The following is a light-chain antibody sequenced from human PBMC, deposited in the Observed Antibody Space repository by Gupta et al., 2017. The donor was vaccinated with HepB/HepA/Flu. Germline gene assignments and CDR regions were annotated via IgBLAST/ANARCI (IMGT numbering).Light chain of an antibody. Sequence: DIVLTPSPDSLSVSLGGRAPITCKSRQSVMARPSSKNFVTWYLQKPGQPPKLLIYLASTRESGVPDRFSGSGSGTDFTLAISSLQAEDVAVYYCQQYSETPRTFGQGTKVEIK. J-gene: IGKJ1*01. CDR3: QQYSETPRT. CDR2: LAS. CDR1: QSVMARPSSKNF. V-gene: IGKV4-1*01.